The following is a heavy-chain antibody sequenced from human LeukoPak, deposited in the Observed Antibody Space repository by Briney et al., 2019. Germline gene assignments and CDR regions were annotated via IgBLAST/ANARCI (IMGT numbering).Heavy chain of an antibody. CDR2: ISSSSSTI. D-gene: IGHD3-16*01. CDR3: ARDGDYYYMDV. J-gene: IGHJ6*03. V-gene: IGHV3-48*01. CDR1: GFTFSSYS. Sequence: GGPLRLSCAASGFTFSSYSMTWVRQAPGKGLEWVSYISSSSSTIYYADSVKGRFTISRDNAKNSLYLQMNSLRAEDTAVYYCARDGDYYYMDVWGKGTTVTVSS.